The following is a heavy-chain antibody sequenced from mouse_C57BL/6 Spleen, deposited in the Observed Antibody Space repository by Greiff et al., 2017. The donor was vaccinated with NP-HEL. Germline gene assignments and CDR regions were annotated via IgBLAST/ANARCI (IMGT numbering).Heavy chain of an antibody. V-gene: IGHV1-81*01. CDR3: ARGGYDGYSYWYFDV. J-gene: IGHJ1*03. D-gene: IGHD2-3*01. Sequence: QVQLKQSGAELARPGASVKLSCKASGYTFTSYGISWVKQRTGQGLEWIGEIYPRSGNTYYNEKFKGKATLTADKSSSTAYMELRSLTSEDSAVYFCARGGYDGYSYWYFDVWGTGTTVTVSS. CDR1: GYTFTSYG. CDR2: IYPRSGNT.